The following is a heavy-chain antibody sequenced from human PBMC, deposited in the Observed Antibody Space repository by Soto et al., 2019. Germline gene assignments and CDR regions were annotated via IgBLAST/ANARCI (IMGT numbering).Heavy chain of an antibody. D-gene: IGHD3-10*01. CDR1: GYTLTELS. J-gene: IGHJ4*02. V-gene: IGHV1-24*01. CDR3: ATENGGSGSFDY. Sequence: ASVKVSCKVSGYTLTELSMHWVRQAPGKGREWMGGFDPEDGETIYAQKFQGRVTMTEDTSTDTAYMELSSLRSEDTAVYYCATENGGSGSFDYWGQGTRVTVSS. CDR2: FDPEDGET.